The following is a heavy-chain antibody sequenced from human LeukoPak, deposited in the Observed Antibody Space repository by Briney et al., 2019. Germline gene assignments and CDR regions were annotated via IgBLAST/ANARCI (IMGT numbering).Heavy chain of an antibody. J-gene: IGHJ4*02. CDR2: ISGSGGST. Sequence: GGSLRLSCAASGFTFSSYAMSWVRQAPGKGLEWVSAISGSGGSTYYADSVKGRFTISRDNSKNTVYLQMNILRAEDTAVYYCAKRGGFDSSGYYQPPEDYWGQGTLVTVSS. CDR1: GFTFSSYA. CDR3: AKRGGFDSSGYYQPPEDY. D-gene: IGHD3-22*01. V-gene: IGHV3-23*01.